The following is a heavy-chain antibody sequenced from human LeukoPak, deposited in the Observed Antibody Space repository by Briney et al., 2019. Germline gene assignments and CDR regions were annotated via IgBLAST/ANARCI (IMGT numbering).Heavy chain of an antibody. Sequence: SETLSLTCTVSGGSISSSSYYWGWIRQPPGKGLEWIGSIYYSGSTYYNPSLKSRVTISVDTSKNQFSLKLSSVTAADTAVYYCARVMYYYGSGSYYYMDVWGKGTTVTVSS. D-gene: IGHD3-10*01. CDR3: ARVMYYYGSGSYYYMDV. CDR2: IYYSGST. CDR1: GGSISSSSYY. J-gene: IGHJ6*03. V-gene: IGHV4-39*07.